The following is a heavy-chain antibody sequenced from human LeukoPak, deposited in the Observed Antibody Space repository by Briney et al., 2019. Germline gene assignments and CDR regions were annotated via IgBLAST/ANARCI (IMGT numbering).Heavy chain of an antibody. J-gene: IGHJ4*02. CDR2: IINDESSS. D-gene: IGHD6-19*01. Sequence: GGSLRLSCAASGFTFSTYWMHWVRQAPGKGLVWVSRIINDESSSIYADSVKGLFTISRDNAKNTLYLQMNSLRAEATAVYYCARSGWPYYFDYWGQGTLVTVSS. CDR3: ARSGWPYYFDY. CDR1: GFTFSTYW. V-gene: IGHV3-74*01.